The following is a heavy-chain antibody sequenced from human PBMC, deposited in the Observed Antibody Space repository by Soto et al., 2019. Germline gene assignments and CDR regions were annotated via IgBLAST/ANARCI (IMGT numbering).Heavy chain of an antibody. V-gene: IGHV1-69*13. J-gene: IGHJ6*02. D-gene: IGHD2-21*02. Sequence: ASVKVSCKASGGTFSSYAISWVRQAPGQGLEWMGGIIPIFGTANYAQKFQGRVTITADESTSTAYMELSSLRSEDTAVYYCARLLAYCGGDCYSKYYGMDVWGQGTTVTVSS. CDR2: IIPIFGTA. CDR3: ARLLAYCGGDCYSKYYGMDV. CDR1: GGTFSSYA.